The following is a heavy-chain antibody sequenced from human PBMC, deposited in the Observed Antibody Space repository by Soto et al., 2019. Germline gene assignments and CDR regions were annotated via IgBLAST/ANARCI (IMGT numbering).Heavy chain of an antibody. J-gene: IGHJ1*01. Sequence: QVQLQESGPGLVKPSGTLSLTCAVSGGSISSSNWWSWVRQPPGKGLEWIGEIYHSGSTNYNPSLKSRVTISVDTSKNQFSLKLSSVTAADTAVYYCARGPLQPVVLMVYAKDEYFQHWGQGTLVTVSS. CDR2: IYHSGST. CDR3: ARGPLQPVVLMVYAKDEYFQH. D-gene: IGHD2-8*01. CDR1: GGSISSSNW. V-gene: IGHV4-4*02.